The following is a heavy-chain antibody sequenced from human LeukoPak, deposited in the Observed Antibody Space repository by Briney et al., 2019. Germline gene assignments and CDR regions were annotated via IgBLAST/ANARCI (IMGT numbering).Heavy chain of an antibody. CDR1: GFTFTSSA. CDR3: GAENLEWSRWGV. Sequence: SVTVSCKASGFTFTSSAMQWVRQARGQRLEWIGWIFVGSGNTNYAQKFQERVTITRDMSTSTAYMELSSLRSEDTAVYYCGAENLEWSRWGVGGQGTTVTVS. D-gene: IGHD3-3*01. J-gene: IGHJ6*02. CDR2: IFVGSGNT. V-gene: IGHV1-58*02.